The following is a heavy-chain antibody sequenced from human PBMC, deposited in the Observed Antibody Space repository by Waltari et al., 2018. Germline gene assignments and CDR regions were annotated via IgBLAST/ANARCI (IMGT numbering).Heavy chain of an antibody. V-gene: IGHV4-38-2*01. Sequence: QVQLQESGPGLVKPSETLSLTCAVSGYSISSGYYWGWIRPPPGKGLEWIGSIYHSGSTYYNPSLKSRVTISVDTSKNQFSLKLSSVTAADTAVYYCARVRDEGYYYDSSILDYWGQGTLVTVSS. CDR2: IYHSGST. J-gene: IGHJ4*02. D-gene: IGHD3-22*01. CDR1: GYSISSGYY. CDR3: ARVRDEGYYYDSSILDY.